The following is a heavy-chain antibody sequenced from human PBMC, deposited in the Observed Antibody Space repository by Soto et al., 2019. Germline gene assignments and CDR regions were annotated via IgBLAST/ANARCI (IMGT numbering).Heavy chain of an antibody. V-gene: IGHV3-21*01. Sequence: EVQLVESGGGRVKPGGSLRLSCAASGFTFSSYSMNWVRQAPGKGLEWVSSISSSSSYIYYADSVKGRFTISRDNAKNSLYLQMNSLRAEDTAVYYCASCGGDCSPPGHGGWGQGTLVTVSS. CDR3: ASCGGDCSPPGHGG. CDR1: GFTFSSYS. CDR2: ISSSSSYI. D-gene: IGHD2-21*02. J-gene: IGHJ4*02.